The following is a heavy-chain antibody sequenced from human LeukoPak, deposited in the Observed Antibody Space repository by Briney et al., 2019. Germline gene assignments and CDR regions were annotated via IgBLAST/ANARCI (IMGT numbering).Heavy chain of an antibody. J-gene: IGHJ4*02. CDR3: AKSPREAAAVVDY. CDR2: ISYDGSNK. CDR1: GFTFSSYG. D-gene: IGHD6-13*01. V-gene: IGHV3-30*18. Sequence: GRSLRLSCAASGFTFSSYGMHWVRQAPGKGLGWVAVISYDGSNKYYADSVKGRFTISRDNSKNTLYLQMNSLRAEDTAVYYCAKSPREAAAVVDYWGQGTLVTVSS.